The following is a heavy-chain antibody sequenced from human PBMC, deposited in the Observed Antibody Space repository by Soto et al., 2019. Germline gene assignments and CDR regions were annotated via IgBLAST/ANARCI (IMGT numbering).Heavy chain of an antibody. CDR3: AKAPIYSGYDSPPLY. CDR1: GFTFSSYG. Sequence: PGGSLRLSCAASGFTFSSYGMHWVRQAPGKGLEWVAVISYDGSNKYYADSVKGRFTISRDNSKNTLYLQMNSLRAEDTAVYYCAKAPIYSGYDSPPLYWGQGTLVTVSS. V-gene: IGHV3-30*18. D-gene: IGHD5-12*01. CDR2: ISYDGSNK. J-gene: IGHJ4*02.